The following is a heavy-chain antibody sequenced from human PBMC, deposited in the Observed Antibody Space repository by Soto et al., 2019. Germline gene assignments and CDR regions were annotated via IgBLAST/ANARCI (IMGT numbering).Heavy chain of an antibody. V-gene: IGHV1-18*01. CDR3: VRDLAGSGSYYTDY. Sequence: ASVKVSCKASGYIFPNYGISWVRQAPGQGLEWMGWISAYNANTNYAQKLQGRVTMTTDTSTSTAYMELRSLTSDATAVYSCVRDLAGSGSYYTDYWGLGTLVTVSS. J-gene: IGHJ4*02. CDR1: GYIFPNYG. CDR2: ISAYNANT. D-gene: IGHD3-10*01.